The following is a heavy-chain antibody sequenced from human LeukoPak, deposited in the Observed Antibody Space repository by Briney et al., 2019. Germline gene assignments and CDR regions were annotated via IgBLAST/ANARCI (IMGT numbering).Heavy chain of an antibody. J-gene: IGHJ5*02. CDR2: IYPGDSNI. D-gene: IGHD6-13*01. CDR3: ARGTIAAVGIPVYYWFDP. Sequence: PGESLKISCKGSGYNFSNYWIGWVRQMPGKGLEWMGIIYPGDSNIRYSPSFQGQVTISADKSIGTAYLQWSSLKASDTAMYYCARGTIAAVGIPVYYWFDPWGQGTLVTVSS. CDR1: GYNFSNYW. V-gene: IGHV5-51*01.